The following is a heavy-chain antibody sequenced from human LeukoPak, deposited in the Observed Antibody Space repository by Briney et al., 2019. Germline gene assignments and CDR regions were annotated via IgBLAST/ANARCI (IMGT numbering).Heavy chain of an antibody. CDR3: AKGDYYGSGRFLLGY. V-gene: IGHV4-4*07. CDR2: ICTSGST. CDR1: GGSINNYY. J-gene: IGHJ4*02. D-gene: IGHD3-10*01. Sequence: KPSETLSLTCTVSGGSINNYYWSWIRQPAGKGLEWIGRICTSGSTNYNPSLKSRVTMSVDTSKNQSSLELISVTAADTAVYYCAKGDYYGSGRFLLGYWGQGTLVTVSS.